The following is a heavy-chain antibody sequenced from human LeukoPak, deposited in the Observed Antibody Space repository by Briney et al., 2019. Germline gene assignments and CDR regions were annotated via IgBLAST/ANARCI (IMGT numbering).Heavy chain of an antibody. CDR1: GFTLSGYW. CDR2: IKQDGSEK. J-gene: IGHJ4*02. V-gene: IGHV3-7*01. Sequence: GGSLRLSCAASGFTLSGYWMSWVRQAPGKGLEWVANIKQDGSEKYYVDSVKGRFTISRDNAKNSLHLQMNSLRAEDTAVYYCARGLYVGKWGQGTLVTVSS. CDR3: ARGLYVGK. D-gene: IGHD2-2*02.